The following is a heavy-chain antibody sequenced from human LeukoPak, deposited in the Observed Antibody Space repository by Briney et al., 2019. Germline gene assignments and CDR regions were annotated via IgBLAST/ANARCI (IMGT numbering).Heavy chain of an antibody. V-gene: IGHV1-18*01. CDR3: ARDSLAGGNAFPDY. D-gene: IGHD4-23*01. CDR2: ISAYNGHT. Sequence: ASVKVSCKASGYSIANYGICWVRQAPGRGLEWLGWISAYNGHTNYGQILQGRVTMTRDTSTNTAYLELRSLRSDDTAVYYCARDSLAGGNAFPDYWGQGTLVTVS. J-gene: IGHJ4*02. CDR1: GYSIANYG.